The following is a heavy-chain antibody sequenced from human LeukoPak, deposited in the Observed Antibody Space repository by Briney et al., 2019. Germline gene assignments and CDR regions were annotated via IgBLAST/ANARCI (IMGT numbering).Heavy chain of an antibody. J-gene: IGHJ3*02. D-gene: IGHD2-8*01. V-gene: IGHV3-11*04. CDR3: ASLCTNGVCYSPRAFDI. CDR2: ISSSGSTI. CDR1: GFTFSTFA. Sequence: GGSLRLSCAASGFTFSTFAMIWIRQAPGKGLEWVSYISSSGSTIYYADSVKGRFTISRDNAKNSLYLQMNSLRAEDTAVYYCASLCTNGVCYSPRAFDIWGQGTMVTVS.